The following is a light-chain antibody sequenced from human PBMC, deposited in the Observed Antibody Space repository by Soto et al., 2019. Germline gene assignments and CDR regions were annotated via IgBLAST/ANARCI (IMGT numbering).Light chain of an antibody. CDR3: QHYDSARWT. CDR2: DAS. CDR1: QSISSTY. Sequence: EIVLTQSPGTLSLSPGERATLSCRASQSISSTYLTWYHQRPGQAPRLLIYDASRRATGIPVRFSGSGSGTDFGLTISRLEPEDFAVYYCQHYDSARWTFGLGTKVEIK. J-gene: IGKJ1*01. V-gene: IGKV3-20*01.